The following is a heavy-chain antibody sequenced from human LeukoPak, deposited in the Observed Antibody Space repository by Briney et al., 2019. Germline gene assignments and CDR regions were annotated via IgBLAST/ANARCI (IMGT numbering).Heavy chain of an antibody. J-gene: IGHJ4*02. CDR2: IYYGGNI. Sequence: SETLSLTRSVSGGSIGTSSYYWGWIRQPPGKGLEWLGTIYYGGNINYNLSLKSRLTISADTSNNQLSLKLSSVTAADTAVYYCASAEANYGGSDFDYWGQGTLVTVSS. D-gene: IGHD4-23*01. CDR3: ASAEANYGGSDFDY. CDR1: GGSIGTSSYY. V-gene: IGHV4-39*01.